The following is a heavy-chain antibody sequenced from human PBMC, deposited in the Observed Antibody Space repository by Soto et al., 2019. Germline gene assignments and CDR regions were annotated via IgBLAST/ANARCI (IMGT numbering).Heavy chain of an antibody. J-gene: IGHJ4*02. V-gene: IGHV4-31*03. CDR3: ARDRTAAGTNYFDY. Sequence: QVQLQESGPGLVKPSQTLSLTCTVSGGSISSGGYYWSWIRQHPGKGLEWIGYIYYSGSTYYNPSLQSRVTISVDTSKNQFSLKLSSVTAADTAVYYCARDRTAAGTNYFDYWGQGTLVTVSS. D-gene: IGHD6-13*01. CDR2: IYYSGST. CDR1: GGSISSGGYY.